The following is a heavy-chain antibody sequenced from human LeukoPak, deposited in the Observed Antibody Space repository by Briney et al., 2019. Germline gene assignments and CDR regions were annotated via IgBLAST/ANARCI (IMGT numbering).Heavy chain of an antibody. CDR3: ARDESGYHYGHYY. D-gene: IGHD3-10*01. V-gene: IGHV3-7*03. Sequence: GGSLRLSCAASGFTFSSYAMHWVRQAPGKGLEWLANIKQDGSEKYYVDSVKGRFTISRDNVKNSLYLQMNSLRAEDTAMYYCARDESGYHYGHYYWGQGTLVTVSS. J-gene: IGHJ4*02. CDR1: GFTFSSYA. CDR2: IKQDGSEK.